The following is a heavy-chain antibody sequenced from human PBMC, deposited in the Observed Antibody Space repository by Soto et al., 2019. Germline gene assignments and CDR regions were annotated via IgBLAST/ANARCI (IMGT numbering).Heavy chain of an antibody. J-gene: IGHJ4*02. CDR3: ARVGYDYVWWSRYFDY. CDR1: GHTFTSYG. CDR2: ISAYNGNT. Sequence: QVQLVQSGAEVKKPGASLKVSCKASGHTFTSYGISCVRQAPGQWPDWMGWISAYNGNTNYAQKLQARVTMTTDTSTSTANMELRSLRSDDTAVYYCARVGYDYVWWSRYFDYWGQGPLVTVSS. D-gene: IGHD3-16*01. V-gene: IGHV1-18*01.